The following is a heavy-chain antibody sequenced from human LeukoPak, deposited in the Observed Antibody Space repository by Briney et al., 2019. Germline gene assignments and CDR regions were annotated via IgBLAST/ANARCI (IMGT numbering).Heavy chain of an antibody. CDR3: ARGGYSSSWTDFGY. D-gene: IGHD6-13*01. J-gene: IGHJ4*02. CDR2: IYYSGST. CDR1: GGSISSYY. V-gene: IGHV4-59*01. Sequence: PSETLSLTCTVSGGSISSYYWSWIRQPPGKGLEWIGYIYYSGSTNYNPSLKSRVTISVDTSKNQFSLKLSSVTAADTAVYYCARGGYSSSWTDFGYWGQGTLVTVSS.